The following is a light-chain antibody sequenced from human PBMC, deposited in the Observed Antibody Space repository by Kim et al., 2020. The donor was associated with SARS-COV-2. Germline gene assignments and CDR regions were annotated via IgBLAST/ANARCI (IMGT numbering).Light chain of an antibody. J-gene: IGKJ2*01. CDR2: DAS. CDR1: QSVSSY. Sequence: EIVLTQSPATLSLSPGERATLSCRASQSVSSYLAWYQQKPGQAPRLLIYDASTRATGIPARFSGSGSGTDFTLTISSLGPEDFAVYYCQQRINWPHTFGQGTKLE. CDR3: QQRINWPHT. V-gene: IGKV3-11*01.